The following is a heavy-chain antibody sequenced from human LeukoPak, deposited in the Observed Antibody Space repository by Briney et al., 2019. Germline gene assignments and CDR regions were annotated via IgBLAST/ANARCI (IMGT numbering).Heavy chain of an antibody. CDR3: ARGYSSSSGRAFDI. CDR2: ISSSSTI. Sequence: GGSLRLSCAASGFTLSTYTMNWVRQAPGKGLQWFSYISSSSTIYYADSVKGRFTISRDNAKNSLYLQMNSLRDEDTAVYYCARGYSSSSGRAFDIWGQGTMVTVSS. J-gene: IGHJ3*02. CDR1: GFTLSTYT. D-gene: IGHD6-6*01. V-gene: IGHV3-48*02.